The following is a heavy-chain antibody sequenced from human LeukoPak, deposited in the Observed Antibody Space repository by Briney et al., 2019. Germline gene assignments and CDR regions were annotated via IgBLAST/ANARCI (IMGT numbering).Heavy chain of an antibody. CDR1: GGTFSSYA. Sequence: ASVKVSCKASGGTFSSYAISWVRQAPGQGLEWMGRIIPILGIANYAQKFQGRVTITADKSTGTAYMELSSLRSEDTAVYYCARGNSLGEQNWFDPWGQGTLVTVSS. J-gene: IGHJ5*02. CDR3: ARGNSLGEQNWFDP. D-gene: IGHD3-10*01. V-gene: IGHV1-69*04. CDR2: IIPILGIA.